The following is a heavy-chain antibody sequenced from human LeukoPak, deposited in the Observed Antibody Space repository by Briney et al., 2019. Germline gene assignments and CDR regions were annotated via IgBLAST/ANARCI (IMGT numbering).Heavy chain of an antibody. V-gene: IGHV1-46*01. J-gene: IGHJ6*02. CDR1: GYIFTNYY. Sequence: ASVKVSCKAAGYIFTNYYLHWVRLAPGQGLEWMGIINPGGGSTSYAQKFQGRVTMTRDTSTSTVYMELSSLRSEDTAVYYCTRADFGGNSDYYYYGMDVWGQGTTVTVSS. CDR2: INPGGGST. CDR3: TRADFGGNSDYYYYGMDV. D-gene: IGHD4-23*01.